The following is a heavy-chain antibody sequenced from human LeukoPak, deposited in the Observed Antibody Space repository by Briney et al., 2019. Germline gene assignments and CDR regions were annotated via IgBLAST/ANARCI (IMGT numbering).Heavy chain of an antibody. D-gene: IGHD1-26*01. Sequence: KSSETLSLTCTVSGGSISTSGYFWGWVRQPPGKGLEWIGTIYYSGSTYYNPSLKSRVTISVDTSKNQFSLKLSSVTAADTAVYYCASGSYYGDRFDYWGQGTLVTVSS. CDR3: ASGSYYGDRFDY. V-gene: IGHV4-39*07. CDR2: IYYSGST. J-gene: IGHJ4*02. CDR1: GGSISTSGYF.